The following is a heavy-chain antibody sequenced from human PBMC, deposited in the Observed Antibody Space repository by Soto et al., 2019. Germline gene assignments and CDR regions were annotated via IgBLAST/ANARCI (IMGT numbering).Heavy chain of an antibody. CDR3: ARIGVSSGHESPDFDS. CDR1: GYTFNFYG. J-gene: IGHJ4*02. Sequence: ASVKVSCKASGYTFNFYGITWVRQAPGQGLEWMGWISGFNGNTNYAADLQGRVTMTTDTSTSTAYMELRGLRSDDTAVYYCARIGVSSGHESPDFDSWGQGTLITVSS. V-gene: IGHV1-18*01. CDR2: ISGFNGNT. D-gene: IGHD3-16*01.